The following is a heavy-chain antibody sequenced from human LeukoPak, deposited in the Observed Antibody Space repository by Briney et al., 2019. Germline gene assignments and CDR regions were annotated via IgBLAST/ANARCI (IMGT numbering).Heavy chain of an antibody. V-gene: IGHV4-39*01. Sequence: SETLSLTCTVSGDSINRSSYYWGWIRQPPGRGLEWLRSIYYNRGTYYNPSLKSRVTISMDTSKNLFSLNLNSVTAADTALYSCARHYLGGNYPDYFNHWGQGTLVTVSS. D-gene: IGHD1-26*01. CDR3: ARHYLGGNYPDYFNH. J-gene: IGHJ4*02. CDR1: GDSINRSSYY. CDR2: IYYNRGT.